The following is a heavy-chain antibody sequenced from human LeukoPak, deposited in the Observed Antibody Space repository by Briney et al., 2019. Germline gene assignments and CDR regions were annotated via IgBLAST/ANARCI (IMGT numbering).Heavy chain of an antibody. CDR2: INTNTGNP. D-gene: IGHD2-2*01. V-gene: IGHV7-4-1*02. J-gene: IGHJ5*02. CDR3: ARDRRVRVVVPAAIAVYWFDP. CDR1: GYTFTSYA. Sequence: PGASVKVSCKASGYTFTSYAMNWVRQAPGQGLEWMGWINTNTGNPTYAQGFTGRFVFSLDTSVSTAYLQISSLKAEDTAVYYCARDRRVRVVVPAAIAVYWFDPWGQGTLVTVSS.